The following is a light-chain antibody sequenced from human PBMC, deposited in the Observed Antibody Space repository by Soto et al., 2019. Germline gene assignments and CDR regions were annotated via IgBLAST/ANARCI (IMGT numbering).Light chain of an antibody. CDR1: SSDVGSDNL. Sequence: QSALTQPASVSGSPGQSITISCTGTSSDVGSDNLVSWYQQHPGKAPKLMIYEGSKRPSGVSNRFSGSKSGNTASLTISGLQAEDEADYYCCSYAGSSTAIFGGGTQLPS. J-gene: IGLJ2*01. CDR2: EGS. CDR3: CSYAGSSTAI. V-gene: IGLV2-23*01.